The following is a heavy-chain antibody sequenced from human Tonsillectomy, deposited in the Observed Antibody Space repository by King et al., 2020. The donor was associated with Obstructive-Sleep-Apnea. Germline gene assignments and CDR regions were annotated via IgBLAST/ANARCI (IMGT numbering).Heavy chain of an antibody. CDR2: IRYDGSNK. CDR3: AKDPARVADRYYFDY. V-gene: IGHV3-30*02. J-gene: IGHJ4*02. Sequence: VQLVQSGGGVVQPGGSLRLSCAASGFTFSSYGMHWVRQAPGKGLEWVAFIRYDGSNKYYADSVKGRFTISRDNSKNTLYLQMNSLRAEDTAVYYCAKDPARVADRYYFDYWGQGTLVTVSS. D-gene: IGHD6-19*01. CDR1: GFTFSSYG.